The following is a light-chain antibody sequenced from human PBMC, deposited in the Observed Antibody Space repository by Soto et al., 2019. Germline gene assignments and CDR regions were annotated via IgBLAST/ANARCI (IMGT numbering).Light chain of an antibody. Sequence: QSSLTQPASVSGSPGQSITISCTGTSGDVGGYDYVSWFQQHPGKAPKLMIYDVSHRPSGVSHRFTGSKSGNTASLTISGRQAEDEADYYCSSYTGSSTVVFGGGTKLTVL. CDR3: SSYTGSSTVV. CDR2: DVS. CDR1: SGDVGGYDY. J-gene: IGLJ2*01. V-gene: IGLV2-14*01.